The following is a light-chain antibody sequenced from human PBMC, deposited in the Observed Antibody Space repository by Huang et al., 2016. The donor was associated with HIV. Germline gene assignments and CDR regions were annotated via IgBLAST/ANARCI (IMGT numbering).Light chain of an antibody. Sequence: DIQMTQSPSSLSAYVGDRVTITCRASQGISNSLAWYQQNPGQAPKLLVYIASRLESGVPSRFSGSGSETDFTLTISSLQPEDSATYYCQQYFSPLRTFGQGTKVEIK. J-gene: IGKJ1*01. CDR2: IAS. CDR3: QQYFSPLRT. CDR1: QGISNS. V-gene: IGKV1-NL1*01.